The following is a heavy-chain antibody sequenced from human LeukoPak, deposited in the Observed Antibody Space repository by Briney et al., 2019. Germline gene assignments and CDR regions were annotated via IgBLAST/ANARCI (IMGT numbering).Heavy chain of an antibody. V-gene: IGHV3-21*01. Sequence: PGGSLRLSCAPSGFTFSSYSMNWVRQAPGKGLEWVSYMCSESTYIYYTDSVKGQFTISRDNAKNSLYLQMNSLIAEGKAVYYCATGDGYWGQGTLVTVSS. CDR1: GFTFSSYS. CDR3: ATGDGY. D-gene: IGHD7-27*01. CDR2: MCSESTYI. J-gene: IGHJ4*02.